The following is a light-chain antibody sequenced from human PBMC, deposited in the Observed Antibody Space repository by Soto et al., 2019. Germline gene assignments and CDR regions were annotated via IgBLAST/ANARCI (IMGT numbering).Light chain of an antibody. CDR2: EGS. CDR3: CSYADSSTYV. V-gene: IGLV2-23*01. CDR1: SSDVGSYNL. J-gene: IGLJ1*01. Sequence: QSVLTQPASVSGSPGKSITISCTGTSSDVGSYNLVSWYQQHPGKAPKLMIYEGSKRPSGVSNRFSGAKSGNTASLTISGLQAEDEADYDCCSYADSSTYVFGTGTKLTVL.